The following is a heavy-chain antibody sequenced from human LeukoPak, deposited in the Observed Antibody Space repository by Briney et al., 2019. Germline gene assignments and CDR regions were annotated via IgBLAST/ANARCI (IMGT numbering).Heavy chain of an antibody. CDR1: GGSISSGDYY. D-gene: IGHD3-22*01. CDR2: IYYSGST. V-gene: IGHV4-30-4*08. Sequence: SETLSLTCSVSGGSISSGDYYWSWIRQPPGKGLEWIGYIYYSGSTYYNPSLKSRVTISVDTSKNQLSLKLSSVTAADTAVYYCARAEAPDDSSGYYYYYYYMDVWGKGTTVTVSS. J-gene: IGHJ6*03. CDR3: ARAEAPDDSSGYYYYYYYMDV.